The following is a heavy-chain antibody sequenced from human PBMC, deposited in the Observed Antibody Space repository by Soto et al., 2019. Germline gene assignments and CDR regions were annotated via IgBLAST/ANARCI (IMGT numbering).Heavy chain of an antibody. J-gene: IGHJ4*02. CDR1: GGSISSYY. CDR3: ASLRDYYYDSSGYSGYYFDY. D-gene: IGHD3-22*01. V-gene: IGHV4-59*01. Sequence: SETLSLTCTVSGGSISSYYWSWIRQPPGKGLEWIGYIYYSGSTNYNPSLKSRVTISVDTSKNQFSLKLSSVTAADTAVYYCASLRDYYYDSSGYSGYYFDYWGQGTLVTVSS. CDR2: IYYSGST.